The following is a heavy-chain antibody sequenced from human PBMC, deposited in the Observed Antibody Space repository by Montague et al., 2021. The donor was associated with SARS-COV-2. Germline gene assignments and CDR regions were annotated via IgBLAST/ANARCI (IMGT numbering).Heavy chain of an antibody. CDR3: ARGGRGSRYHLLSGTWFDP. CDR1: GGSFSGYY. J-gene: IGHJ5*02. CDR2: INHSGTT. V-gene: IGHV4-34*01. D-gene: IGHD2-2*01. Sequence: SETLSLTCAVYGGSFSGYYWSWIRQSPGKGLEWIGEINHSGTTNHNPSLKSRVIISADTSKNQFSLKTSSVTAADTAVYYCARGGRGSRYHLLSGTWFDPWGQGTLVTVSS.